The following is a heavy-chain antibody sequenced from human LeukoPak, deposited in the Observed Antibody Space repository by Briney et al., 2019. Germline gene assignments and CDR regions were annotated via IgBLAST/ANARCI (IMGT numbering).Heavy chain of an antibody. D-gene: IGHD1-26*01. Sequence: GASVKVSRKTSGYTFTGNHLHWVRQAPGQGLEWMGGINPNSGGTKYAQKFQGTVTMTRDTSISTAYMELSGLRSDDTAVYYCARGLVGTTIGFDYWGQGTLVTVSS. CDR2: INPNSGGT. CDR3: ARGLVGTTIGFDY. V-gene: IGHV1-2*02. J-gene: IGHJ4*02. CDR1: GYTFTGNH.